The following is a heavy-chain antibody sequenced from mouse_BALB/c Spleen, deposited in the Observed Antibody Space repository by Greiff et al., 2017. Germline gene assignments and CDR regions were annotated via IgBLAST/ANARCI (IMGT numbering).Heavy chain of an antibody. D-gene: IGHD2-4*01. CDR3: ARAGAMITTIDYYAMDY. Sequence: EVKVEESGGGLVKPGGSLKLSCAASGFTFSDYYMYWVRQTPEKRLEWVATISDGGSYTYYPDSVKGRFTISRDNAKNNLYLQMSSLKSEDTAMYYCARAGAMITTIDYYAMDYWGQGTSVTVSS. J-gene: IGHJ4*01. V-gene: IGHV5-4*02. CDR1: GFTFSDYY. CDR2: ISDGGSYT.